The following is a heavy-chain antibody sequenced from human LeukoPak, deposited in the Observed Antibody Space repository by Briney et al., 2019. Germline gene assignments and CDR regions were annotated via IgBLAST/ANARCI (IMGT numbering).Heavy chain of an antibody. CDR2: IKQDGSEK. CDR1: GFTFSNYG. D-gene: IGHD4-23*01. CDR3: AKDMGSVGTYDAFDI. V-gene: IGHV3-7*03. J-gene: IGHJ3*02. Sequence: PGGSLRLSCAASGFTFSNYGMHWVRQAPGKGLEWVANIKQDGSEKYYVDSVKGRFTISRDNAKNSLYLQMNSLRAEDMALYYCAKDMGSVGTYDAFDIWGQGTMVTVSS.